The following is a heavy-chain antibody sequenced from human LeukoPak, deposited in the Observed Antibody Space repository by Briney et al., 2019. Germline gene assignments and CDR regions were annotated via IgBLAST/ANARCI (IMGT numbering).Heavy chain of an antibody. CDR1: GFTFDDYA. D-gene: IGHD6-13*01. J-gene: IGHJ5*02. CDR3: AKAALGSSWSRNWFDP. V-gene: IGHV3-9*01. CDR2: ISWNSGSI. Sequence: GGSLRLSCAASGFTFDDYAMHWVRQAPGKGLEWVSGISWNSGSIGYADSVKGRFTISRDNAKNSLYLQMNSLRAEDTALYYCAKAALGSSWSRNWFDPWGQGTLVTVSS.